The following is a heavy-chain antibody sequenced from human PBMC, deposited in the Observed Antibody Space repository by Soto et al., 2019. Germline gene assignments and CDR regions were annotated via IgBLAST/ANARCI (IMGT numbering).Heavy chain of an antibody. CDR2: IYYSGST. Sequence: PSETLSLTCTVSGGSISSSSYYWGWIRQPPGKGLEWIGSIYYSGSTYYNPSLKSRVTISVDTSKNQFSLKLSSVTAADTAVYYCARHSPPEFPYSGYYYVPDYWGQGTLVTVPS. CDR3: ARHSPPEFPYSGYYYVPDY. D-gene: IGHD3-22*01. J-gene: IGHJ4*02. V-gene: IGHV4-39*01. CDR1: GGSISSSSYY.